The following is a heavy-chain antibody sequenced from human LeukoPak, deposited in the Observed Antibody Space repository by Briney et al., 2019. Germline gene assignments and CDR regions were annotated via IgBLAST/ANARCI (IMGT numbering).Heavy chain of an antibody. V-gene: IGHV3-74*01. J-gene: IGHJ4*02. CDR1: GFTFSTHW. D-gene: IGHD6-13*01. Sequence: PGGSLRLSCAASGFTFSTHWMHWVRQAPGKGLVWVSHINSDGSSTNYTDSVKGRFTISRDNARNTLFLQMNSLRAEDTAVYYCAAAYSSSQLDHWGQGTLVTVSS. CDR2: INSDGSST. CDR3: AAAYSSSQLDH.